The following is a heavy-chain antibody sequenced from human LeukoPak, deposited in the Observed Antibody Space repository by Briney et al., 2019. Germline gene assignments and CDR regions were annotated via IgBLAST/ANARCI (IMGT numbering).Heavy chain of an antibody. CDR1: GCTVSSNY. Sequence: GGSLRLSCVASGCTVSSNYMSWVRQAPGKGLEWVSVIYSGSSTYYAESVKGRFTISRNTSKNTLYLQMNSLRADDTAVYYCARDRSSGWYVYDYWGQGTLVTVSS. CDR2: IYSGSST. V-gene: IGHV3-53*01. CDR3: ARDRSSGWYVYDY. D-gene: IGHD6-19*01. J-gene: IGHJ4*02.